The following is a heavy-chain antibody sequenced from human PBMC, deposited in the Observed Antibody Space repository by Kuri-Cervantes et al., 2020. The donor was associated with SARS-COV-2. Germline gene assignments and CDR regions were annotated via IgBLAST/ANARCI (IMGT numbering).Heavy chain of an antibody. J-gene: IGHJ6*02. Sequence: GGSLRLSCAASGLTFSSYSMNWVRQAPGKGVEWVSSISSSSSYIYYADSVKGRFTISRDNAKNSLYLQMNSLRAEDTAVYYCARVHSYGPQDYYYYGMDVWGQGTTVTVSS. CDR3: ARVHSYGPQDYYYYGMDV. CDR2: ISSSSSYI. V-gene: IGHV3-21*01. CDR1: GLTFSSYS. D-gene: IGHD5-18*01.